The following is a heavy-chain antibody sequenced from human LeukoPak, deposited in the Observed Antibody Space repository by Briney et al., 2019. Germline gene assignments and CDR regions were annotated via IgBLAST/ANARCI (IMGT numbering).Heavy chain of an antibody. CDR1: GFTFSDYA. D-gene: IGHD3-22*01. CDR2: ISGNGGST. J-gene: IGHJ3*02. Sequence: GGSLRLSCAASGFTFSDYAIHWVRQCPGKGLEYVSTISGNGGSTFYANSVKGRFTISRDNSKNTLYLQVGSLRAEDMAVYYCARVKSYYYDTSDKDAFDIWGQGTMVTVSS. CDR3: ARVKSYYYDTSDKDAFDI. V-gene: IGHV3-64*01.